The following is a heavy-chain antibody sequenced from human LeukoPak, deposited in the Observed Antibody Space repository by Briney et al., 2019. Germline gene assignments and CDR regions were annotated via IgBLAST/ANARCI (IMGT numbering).Heavy chain of an antibody. D-gene: IGHD1-1*01. CDR2: ISYDGSNK. V-gene: IGHV3-30-3*01. CDR3: ARVKVPSASFNSYMDV. CDR1: GFSFSSYG. J-gene: IGHJ6*03. Sequence: GGSLRLSCAASGFSFSSYGIHWVRQAPGKGLEWVAVISYDGSNKHYADSVKGRFTISRDNSKNTLYLQMNSPRTEDTAVYYCARVKVPSASFNSYMDVWGKGTTVIVSS.